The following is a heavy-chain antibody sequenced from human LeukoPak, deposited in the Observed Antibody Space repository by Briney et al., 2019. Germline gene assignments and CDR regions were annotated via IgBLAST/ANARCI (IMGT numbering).Heavy chain of an antibody. CDR1: GYTFTSYD. J-gene: IGHJ6*04. CDR3: ARAYYDFWSGYYNVPDV. Sequence: ASVKVSCKASGYTFTSYDINWVRQATGQGLEWMGWINPNSGGTNYAQKFQGRVTMTRDTSISTAYMELSRLRSDDTVVYYCARAYYDFWSGYYNVPDVWGKGTTVTVSS. D-gene: IGHD3-3*01. CDR2: INPNSGGT. V-gene: IGHV1-2*02.